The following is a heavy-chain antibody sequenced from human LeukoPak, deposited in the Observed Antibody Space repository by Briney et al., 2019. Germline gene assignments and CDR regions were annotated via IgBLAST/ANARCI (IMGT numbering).Heavy chain of an antibody. Sequence: SETLSLTCTVSGGSVSSYYWSWIRQPPGKGLEWSGYIYYSGSANYNPSLKSRVIISLDTSKNQFSLKLNSVTAADTAVYYCARVDYDILTGYYYYFDYWGQGTLVTVSS. J-gene: IGHJ4*02. CDR3: ARVDYDILTGYYYYFDY. CDR1: GGSVSSYY. D-gene: IGHD3-9*01. V-gene: IGHV4-59*02. CDR2: IYYSGSA.